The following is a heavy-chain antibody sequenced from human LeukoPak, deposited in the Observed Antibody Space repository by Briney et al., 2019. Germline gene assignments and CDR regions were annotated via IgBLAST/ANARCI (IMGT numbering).Heavy chain of an antibody. CDR1: GFTFSSYS. D-gene: IGHD6-13*01. CDR2: ISYDGSHK. V-gene: IGHV3-30*03. CDR3: ARDPSSWFFDY. Sequence: GGSLRLSCAASGFTFSSYSMNWVREAPGKGLEWVAVISYDGSHKYYADSVKGRFTISRDNSKNTLYLQMNSLRAEDTAVYFCARDPSSWFFDYWGQGTLVTVSS. J-gene: IGHJ4*02.